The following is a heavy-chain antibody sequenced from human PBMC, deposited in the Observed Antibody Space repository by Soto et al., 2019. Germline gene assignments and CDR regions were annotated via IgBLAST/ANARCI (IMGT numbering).Heavy chain of an antibody. CDR2: ISPKNGNT. D-gene: IGHD3-3*01. Sequence: ASVKVSCKASGYSFSTYDISWLRQAPGQGPEWMGRISPKNGNTNYAQNFQDRVTMTADTSSSTAYMELRGLRSEDTAKYYCATSYDSGFDPWGQGTLVTVSS. V-gene: IGHV1-18*04. J-gene: IGHJ5*02. CDR3: ATSYDSGFDP. CDR1: GYSFSTYD.